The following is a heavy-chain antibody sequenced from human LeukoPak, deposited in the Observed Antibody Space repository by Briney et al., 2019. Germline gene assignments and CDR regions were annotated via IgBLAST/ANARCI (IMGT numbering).Heavy chain of an antibody. V-gene: IGHV3-48*03. CDR2: ISSSGSTI. CDR3: ARDQGYSYVRY. D-gene: IGHD5-18*01. CDR1: GFTFSSYE. J-gene: IGHJ4*02. Sequence: PGGSLRLSCAVSGFTFSSYEMNWVRQAPGKGLEWVSYISSSGSTIYYADSVKGRLTISRDNAKNSQYLQMNSLRAEDTAVYYCARDQGYSYVRYWGQGTLVTVSS.